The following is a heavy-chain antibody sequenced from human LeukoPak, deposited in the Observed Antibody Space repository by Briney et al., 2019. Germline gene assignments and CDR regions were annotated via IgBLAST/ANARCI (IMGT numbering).Heavy chain of an antibody. CDR1: GFTFSHYP. D-gene: IGHD6-19*01. CDR2: ISYDGGNT. Sequence: GGSLRLSCVASGFTFSHYPLHWVRQAPGKGLEWVAVISYDGGNTYYADSVKGRFTISRDNSKNTVYLQMSSLRTEDTAVYYCASLLTSGWLAYFFDYWGQGTLVTVSS. CDR3: ASLLTSGWLAYFFDY. V-gene: IGHV3-30-3*02. J-gene: IGHJ4*02.